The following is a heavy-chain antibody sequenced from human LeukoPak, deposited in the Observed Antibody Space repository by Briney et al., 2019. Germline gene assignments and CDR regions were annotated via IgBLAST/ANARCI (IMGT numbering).Heavy chain of an antibody. J-gene: IGHJ4*02. V-gene: IGHV3-30*18. CDR2: ISYDGSNK. CDR3: AKDKSSYYFDY. CDR1: GFTFSSYG. Sequence: GGSLRLSCVASGFTFSSYGMHWVRQAPGKGLEWVAVISYDGSNKYYADSVKGRFTISRDNSKNTLYLQMNSLRAEDTAVYYCAKDKSSYYFDYWGQGTLVTVSS.